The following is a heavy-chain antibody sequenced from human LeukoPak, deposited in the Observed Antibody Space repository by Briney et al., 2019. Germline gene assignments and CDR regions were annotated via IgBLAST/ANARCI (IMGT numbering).Heavy chain of an antibody. D-gene: IGHD3-22*01. Sequence: SETLSLTCTVSGGSISSYYWSWIRQPPGKGLEWIGYIYYSGSTNYNPSLKSRVTISVDTSKNQFSLKLSSVTAADTAVYYCAGHDYDSSGYTGPYYYYGMDVWGQGTTVTVSS. CDR3: AGHDYDSSGYTGPYYYYGMDV. CDR2: IYYSGST. V-gene: IGHV4-59*08. J-gene: IGHJ6*02. CDR1: GGSISSYY.